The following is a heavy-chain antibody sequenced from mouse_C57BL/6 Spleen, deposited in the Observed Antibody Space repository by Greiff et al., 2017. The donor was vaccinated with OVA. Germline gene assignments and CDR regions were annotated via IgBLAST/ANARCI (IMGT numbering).Heavy chain of an antibody. D-gene: IGHD3-1*01. CDR3: ARGLRWYFDV. V-gene: IGHV3-6*01. J-gene: IGHJ1*03. CDR1: GYSITSGYY. CDR2: ISYDGSN. Sequence: DVQLQESGPGLVKPSQSLSLTCSVTGYSITSGYYWNWIRQFPGNKLEWMGYISYDGSNNYNPSLKNRISITRDTSKNQFFLKLNSVTTEDTATYYCARGLRWYFDVWGTGTTVTVSS.